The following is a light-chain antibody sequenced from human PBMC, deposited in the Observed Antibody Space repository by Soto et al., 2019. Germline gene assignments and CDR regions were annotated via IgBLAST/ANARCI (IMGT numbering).Light chain of an antibody. J-gene: IGKJ1*01. CDR1: QSVSSSY. V-gene: IGKV3-20*01. CDR3: QQYGSSPGT. CDR2: GAS. Sequence: VLTHSPRALSLSQGERATLSCRASQSVSSSYLAWYQQKPGQAPRLLIYGASSRATGIPDRFSGSGSGTDFTLTISRLEPEDFAVYYCQQYGSSPGTFGQGSKVDIK.